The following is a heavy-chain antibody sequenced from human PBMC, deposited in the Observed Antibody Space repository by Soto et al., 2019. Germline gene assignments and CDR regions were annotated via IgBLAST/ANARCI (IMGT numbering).Heavy chain of an antibody. CDR1: GFTFSSYA. V-gene: IGHV3-30-3*01. Sequence: QVQLVESGGGVVQPGRSLRLSYAASGFTFSSYAMHWVRQAPGKGLEWVAVISYDGSNKYYADSVKGRFTISRDNSKNTLYLQMNSLRAEDTAVYYCARVEYSSSRYYYYGMDVWGQGTTVTVSS. CDR3: ARVEYSSSRYYYYGMDV. D-gene: IGHD6-6*01. J-gene: IGHJ6*02. CDR2: ISYDGSNK.